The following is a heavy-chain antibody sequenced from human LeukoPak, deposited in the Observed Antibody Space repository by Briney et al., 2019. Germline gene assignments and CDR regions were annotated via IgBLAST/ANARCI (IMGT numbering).Heavy chain of an antibody. CDR2: IYHSGST. CDR1: GYSISSGYY. D-gene: IGHD6-13*01. Sequence: PSETLSLTCTVSGYSISSGYYWGWIRQPPGKGLEWIGSIYHSGSTYYNPSLKSRVTISVDTSKNQFSLKLSSATAADTAVYYCARPSAALLFDYWGQGTLVTVSP. J-gene: IGHJ4*02. V-gene: IGHV4-38-2*02. CDR3: ARPSAALLFDY.